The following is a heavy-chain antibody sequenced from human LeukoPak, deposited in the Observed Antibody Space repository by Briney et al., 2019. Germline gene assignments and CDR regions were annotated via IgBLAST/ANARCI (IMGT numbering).Heavy chain of an antibody. CDR1: GFTFSSYS. V-gene: IGHV3-21*01. CDR2: ISSSSSYI. CDR3: ARFGFGELYDAFDI. D-gene: IGHD3-10*01. Sequence: GGSLRLSCAAYGFTFSSYSMNWVRQAPGKGLEWVSSISSSSSYIYYADSVTGRFTISRDNAKNSLYLQMNSLRAEDTAVYYCARFGFGELYDAFDIWGQGTMVTVSS. J-gene: IGHJ3*02.